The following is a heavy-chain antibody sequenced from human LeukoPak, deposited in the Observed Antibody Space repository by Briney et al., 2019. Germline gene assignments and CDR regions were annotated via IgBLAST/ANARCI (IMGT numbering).Heavy chain of an antibody. Sequence: PGRSLRLSCAASGFTFSTFPVHWVRQAPGKGLEWVAVTSSDGSKKYYADSVKGRFTISRDNSKNTLYLQMNSLRAEDTAVYYCAREAPYYFDYWGQGTLVTVSS. V-gene: IGHV3-30*14. CDR2: TSSDGSKK. J-gene: IGHJ4*02. CDR3: AREAPYYFDY. CDR1: GFTFSTFP.